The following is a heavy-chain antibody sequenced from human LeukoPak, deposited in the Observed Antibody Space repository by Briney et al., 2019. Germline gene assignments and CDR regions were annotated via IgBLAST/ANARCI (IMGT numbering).Heavy chain of an antibody. CDR1: GYTFTSYD. CDR3: ARSIAVATPRYYGMDV. J-gene: IGHJ6*02. CDR2: MNPNSGNT. D-gene: IGHD6-19*01. V-gene: IGHV1-8*01. Sequence: ASVKVSCKASGYTFTSYDINWVRQATGQGLEWMGWMNPNSGNTGYAQKFQGRVTMTRNTSISTAYMELSSLRSDDTAVYYCARSIAVATPRYYGMDVWGQGTTVTVSS.